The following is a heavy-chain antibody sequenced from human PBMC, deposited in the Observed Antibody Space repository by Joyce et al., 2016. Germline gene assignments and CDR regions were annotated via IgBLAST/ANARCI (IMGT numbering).Heavy chain of an antibody. Sequence: QVRLQESGPALVKPSVTLSLTCAVSAGSVISGDCYWSWLRQPPGKGLEWIEYIYYPGSTDSNPSLKNRVTISVHTTRNQCYLKLKSVTAADTAVYYCARDSSGFPDYFDYWGQGALVTVSS. CDR2: IYYPGST. CDR1: AGSVISGDCY. CDR3: ARDSSGFPDYFDY. D-gene: IGHD5-12*01. V-gene: IGHV4-61*08. J-gene: IGHJ4*02.